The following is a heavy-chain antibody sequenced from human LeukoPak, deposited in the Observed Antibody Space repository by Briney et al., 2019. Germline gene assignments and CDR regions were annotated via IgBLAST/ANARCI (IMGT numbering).Heavy chain of an antibody. J-gene: IGHJ4*02. CDR1: GFTFSDYY. CDR3: ARLGYSYG. Sequence: GGSLRLSCAASGFTFSDYYMTWIRQAPGKGLEWISYISTSGGTTSYPDSVSGRFTISRDNAKNSLYLQMNSLRAEDTALYYCARLGYSYGWGQGTLVTVSS. D-gene: IGHD5-18*01. CDR2: ISTSGGTT. V-gene: IGHV3-11*04.